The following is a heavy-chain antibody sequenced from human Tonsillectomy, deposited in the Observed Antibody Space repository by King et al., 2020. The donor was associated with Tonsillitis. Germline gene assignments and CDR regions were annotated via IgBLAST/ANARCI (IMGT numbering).Heavy chain of an antibody. CDR1: GFTFSDYY. D-gene: IGHD6-19*01. V-gene: IGHV3-11*01. CDR3: AKLGYSSSRYWLDP. J-gene: IGHJ5*02. CDR2: MSRSGDSI. Sequence: VQLVESGGGLVKPGGSLRLSCAASGFTFSDYYMSWIRQAPGKGLEWVSYMSRSGDSIHYADPVKGRFTISRDNAKNSLYLEMNSLRVEDTAVYYCAKLGYSSSRYWLDPWGQGTLVTVSS.